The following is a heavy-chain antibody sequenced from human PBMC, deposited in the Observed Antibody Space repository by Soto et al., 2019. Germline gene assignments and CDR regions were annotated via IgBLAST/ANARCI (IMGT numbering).Heavy chain of an antibody. Sequence: PSETLSLTCTVSGGSISSGGYYWSWIRQHPGKGLEWIGYIYYSGSTYYNPSLKSRVTISVDTSKNQFSLKLSSVTAADTAVYYCARALDIVATIDYWGQGTLVTVSS. J-gene: IGHJ4*02. CDR1: GGSISSGGYY. CDR2: IYYSGST. D-gene: IGHD5-12*01. V-gene: IGHV4-31*03. CDR3: ARALDIVATIDY.